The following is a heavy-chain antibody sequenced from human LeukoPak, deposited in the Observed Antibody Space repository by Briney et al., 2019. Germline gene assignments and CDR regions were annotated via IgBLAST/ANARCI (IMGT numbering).Heavy chain of an antibody. CDR3: AKDTFLVINNKFDY. CDR1: GFTSTNYA. J-gene: IGHJ4*02. D-gene: IGHD3-9*01. Sequence: GGSLRLSCVASGFTSTNYAMNWVRQAPGKGLEWVSAISGSGGSTYYADSVKGRFTISRDNSKNTLYLQMNSLRAEDTAVYYCAKDTFLVINNKFDYWGQGTLVTVSS. CDR2: ISGSGGST. V-gene: IGHV3-23*01.